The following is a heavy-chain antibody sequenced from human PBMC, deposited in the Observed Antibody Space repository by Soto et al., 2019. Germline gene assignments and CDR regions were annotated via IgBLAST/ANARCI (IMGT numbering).Heavy chain of an antibody. CDR3: ARDGDFDWLLSYWFDP. CDR1: GYTFTSYG. J-gene: IGHJ5*02. V-gene: IGHV1-18*04. Sequence: GASVKVSCKASGYTFTSYGISWVRQAPGQGLEWMGWISAYNGNTNYAQKLQGRVTMTTDTSTSTAYMELRSLRSDDTAVYYCARDGDFDWLLSYWFDPWGQGTLVTVYS. CDR2: ISAYNGNT. D-gene: IGHD3-9*01.